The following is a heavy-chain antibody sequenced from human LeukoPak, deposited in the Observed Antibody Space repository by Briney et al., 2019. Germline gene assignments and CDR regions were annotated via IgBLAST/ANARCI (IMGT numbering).Heavy chain of an antibody. Sequence: ASVKVSCKASGYTFTGYYMHWVRQAPGQGLEWMGWINPNSGGTNYAQKFQGRVTMTRDTSISTACMELSRLRSDDTAVYYCARVLRSGWFHDAFDIWGQGTMVTVSS. J-gene: IGHJ3*02. CDR3: ARVLRSGWFHDAFDI. D-gene: IGHD6-19*01. V-gene: IGHV1-2*02. CDR2: INPNSGGT. CDR1: GYTFTGYY.